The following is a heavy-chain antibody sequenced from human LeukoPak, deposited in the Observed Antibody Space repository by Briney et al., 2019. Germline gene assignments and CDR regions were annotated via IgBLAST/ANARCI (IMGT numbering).Heavy chain of an antibody. J-gene: IGHJ6*02. D-gene: IGHD7-27*01. CDR3: ARDNWGSVYYYGMDV. V-gene: IGHV3-48*04. CDR1: GLTFSNYS. Sequence: GSLRLSCEASGLTFSNYSMNWVRQAPGKGLEWVSYISSTSRTIYYADSVKGRFTISRDNAKNSLYLQMNSLRAEDTAVYYCARDNWGSVYYYGMDVWGQGTTVTVSS. CDR2: ISSTSRTI.